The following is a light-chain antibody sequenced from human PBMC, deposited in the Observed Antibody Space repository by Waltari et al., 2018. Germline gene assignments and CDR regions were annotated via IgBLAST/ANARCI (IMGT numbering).Light chain of an antibody. CDR3: QQRYNWPPLT. CDR2: DAS. CDR1: QTVNTF. Sequence: EIVLTQSPATLSLSPGERATLSCRASQTVNTFLAWYQQKPGQAPRLLIYDASNRATGIPARFSGSGSGTDFTLTISSLEPEDFEVYYCQQRYNWPPLTFGGGTKVEIK. V-gene: IGKV3-11*01. J-gene: IGKJ4*01.